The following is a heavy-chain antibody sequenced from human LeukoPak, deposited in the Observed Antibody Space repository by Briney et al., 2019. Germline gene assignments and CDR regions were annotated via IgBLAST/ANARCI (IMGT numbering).Heavy chain of an antibody. V-gene: IGHV4-59*01. CDR1: GGSISSYY. CDR3: ARATTVTTKFDY. D-gene: IGHD4-17*01. CDR2: IYYSGST. Sequence: PSETLSLTCTVSGGSISSYYWSWIRQPPGKGLEWIGYIYYSGSTNYNPSLKSRVTISVDTSRNQFSLKLSSLTAADTAVYYCARATTVTTKFDYWGQGTLVTVSP. J-gene: IGHJ4*02.